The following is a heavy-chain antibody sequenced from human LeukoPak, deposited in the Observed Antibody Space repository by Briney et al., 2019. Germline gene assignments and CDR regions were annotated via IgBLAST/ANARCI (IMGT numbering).Heavy chain of an antibody. CDR2: IKQDGSEK. CDR3: ARDTIAVAGSYPYYFDY. CDR1: GFTVSSNY. J-gene: IGHJ4*02. D-gene: IGHD6-19*01. Sequence: PGGSLRLSCAASGFTVSSNYMSWVRQAPGKGLEWVANIKQDGSEKYYGDSVKGRFTISRDNAKNSLYLQMNSLRAEDTAVYYCARDTIAVAGSYPYYFDYWGQGTLVTVSS. V-gene: IGHV3-7*01.